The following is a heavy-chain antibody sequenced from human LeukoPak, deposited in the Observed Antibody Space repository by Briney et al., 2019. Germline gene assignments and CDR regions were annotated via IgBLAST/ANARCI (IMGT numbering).Heavy chain of an antibody. CDR2: INPNSGGT. Sequence: GASVKVSCKASGYTFTGYYMHWVRQAPGQGLEWMGWINPNSGGTNYAQKFQGRATMTRDTSISTAYMELSRLRSDDTAVYYCARDHRIAAAGTDWFDPWGQGTLVTVSS. J-gene: IGHJ5*02. V-gene: IGHV1-2*02. CDR1: GYTFTGYY. CDR3: ARDHRIAAAGTDWFDP. D-gene: IGHD6-13*01.